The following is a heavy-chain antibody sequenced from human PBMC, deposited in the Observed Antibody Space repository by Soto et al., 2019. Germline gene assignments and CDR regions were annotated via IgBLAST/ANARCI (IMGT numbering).Heavy chain of an antibody. V-gene: IGHV3-66*01. CDR1: GFTVSSNY. Sequence: PGGSLRLSCAASGFTVSSNYMSWVRQAPGKGLDWVSVIYTGGSTYYADSVKGRFIISRDNSKNTLYLQMNSLRVEDTAVYYCTRVAYFDSWGQGILVTVPS. J-gene: IGHJ4*02. CDR2: IYTGGST. CDR3: TRVAYFDS.